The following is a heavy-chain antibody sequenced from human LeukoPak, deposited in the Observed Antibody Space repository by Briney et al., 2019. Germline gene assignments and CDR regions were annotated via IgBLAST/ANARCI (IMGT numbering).Heavy chain of an antibody. CDR2: ISSSGSTI. D-gene: IGHD6-13*01. CDR3: AREGRAYRYSSSWYPTPSWFDP. V-gene: IGHV3-11*04. CDR1: GFTFSDYY. J-gene: IGHJ5*02. Sequence: GGSLRLSCAASGFTFSDYYMSWIRQAPGKGLEWVSYISSSGSTIYYADSVKGRFTISRDNAKNSLYLQMDSLRAEDTAVYYCAREGRAYRYSSSWYPTPSWFDPWGQGTLVTVSS.